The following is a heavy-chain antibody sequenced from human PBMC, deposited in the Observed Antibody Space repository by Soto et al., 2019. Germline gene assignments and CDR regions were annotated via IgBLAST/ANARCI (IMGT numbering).Heavy chain of an antibody. D-gene: IGHD4-4*01. J-gene: IGHJ4*02. Sequence: PGGSLRLSCAASGFTFSSYAMSWVRQAPGKGLEWVSAISGSGGSTYYTDSVKGRFTISRDNSKNTLHLQMNSLRAEDTAVYYCAKDRRDSGNFFDYWGQGTLVTVSS. CDR2: ISGSGGST. CDR3: AKDRRDSGNFFDY. V-gene: IGHV3-23*01. CDR1: GFTFSSYA.